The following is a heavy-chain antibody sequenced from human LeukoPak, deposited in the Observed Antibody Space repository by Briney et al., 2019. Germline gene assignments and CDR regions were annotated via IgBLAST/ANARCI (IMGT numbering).Heavy chain of an antibody. V-gene: IGHV4-61*02. CDR3: ARTRTQWATYYYYYMDV. Sequence: SQTLSLTCTVSGGSISSDSYYWSWIRQPAGKGLEWIGRIYTSGSTNYNPSLKSRVTISVDTSKNQFSLKLSSVTAADTAVYYCARTRTQWATYYYYYMDVWGKGPRSPSP. J-gene: IGHJ6*03. D-gene: IGHD1-14*01. CDR1: GGSISSDSYY. CDR2: IYTSGST.